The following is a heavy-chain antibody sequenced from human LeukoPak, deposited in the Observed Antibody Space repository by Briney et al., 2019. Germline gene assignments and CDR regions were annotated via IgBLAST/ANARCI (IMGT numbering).Heavy chain of an antibody. Sequence: GGSLRLSCAASGFTFRNYNMNWVRQAPGKGLEWVSSISSSSTYIFYADSLKGRFPISRDNAKNSLYLQMNSLRAEDTAVYYCARDWAQLDAFDIWGQGTMVTVSS. CDR2: ISSSSTYI. CDR1: GFTFRNYN. V-gene: IGHV3-21*01. J-gene: IGHJ3*02. D-gene: IGHD1-1*01. CDR3: ARDWAQLDAFDI.